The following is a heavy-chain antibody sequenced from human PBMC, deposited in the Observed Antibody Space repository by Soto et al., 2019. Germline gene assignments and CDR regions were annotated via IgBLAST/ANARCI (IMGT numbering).Heavy chain of an antibody. Sequence: GGSLRLSCAASGFTFSSYSMNWVRQAPGKGLEWVSSISSSSSYIYYADSVKGRFTISRDNAKNSLYLQMNSLRAEDTAVYYCARDFSDTPIFDYWGQGTLVTVPS. CDR2: ISSSSSYI. J-gene: IGHJ4*02. CDR1: GFTFSSYS. V-gene: IGHV3-21*01. CDR3: ARDFSDTPIFDY. D-gene: IGHD3-10*01.